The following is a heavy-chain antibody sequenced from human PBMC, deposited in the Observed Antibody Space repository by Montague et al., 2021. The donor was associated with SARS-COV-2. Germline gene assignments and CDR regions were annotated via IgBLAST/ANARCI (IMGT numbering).Heavy chain of an antibody. CDR2: MYWDDDE. Sequence: PALVKPTQTLTLTCTFSGFSLSTYGVGVGWLRQPPGKALEWLALMYWDDDERYSPPLRSRLSVTKGTSKNQVVLTMTNMDPVDTATYYCAFQRAYESGSYWDWGQGSLVTVSS. D-gene: IGHD3-10*01. J-gene: IGHJ4*02. CDR1: GFSLSTYGVG. CDR3: AFQRAYESGSYWD. V-gene: IGHV2-5*02.